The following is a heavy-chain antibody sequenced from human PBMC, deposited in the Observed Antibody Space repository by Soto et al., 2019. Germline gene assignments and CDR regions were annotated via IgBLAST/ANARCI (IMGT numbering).Heavy chain of an antibody. CDR2: IYPGDSDT. J-gene: IGHJ4*02. CDR1: GYKYTSYW. D-gene: IGHD2-15*01. CDR3: PRGNCPGTYYFEY. Sequence: PGASQKSSCKGCGYKYTSYWMGWVRQKHGKGLEWMGIIYPGDSDTRYSPSFQGQVTISADKSISTAYLQWSRLKASDTSIYYCPRGNCPGTYYFEYWGQGTPVTVSS. V-gene: IGHV5-51*01.